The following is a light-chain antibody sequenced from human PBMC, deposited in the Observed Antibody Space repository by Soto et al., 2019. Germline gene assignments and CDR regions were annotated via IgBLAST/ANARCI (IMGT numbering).Light chain of an antibody. CDR1: QSVSSN. Sequence: VLTQFPATLSLSPGERATLSCRVSQSVSSNLAWYQQKPGQAPRLLIYGASTRATGIPARFSGSGSGTEFTLTISSLQSEDFAVYYCQQYNDWPRTFGQGTKVDIK. V-gene: IGKV3-15*01. CDR2: GAS. J-gene: IGKJ1*01. CDR3: QQYNDWPRT.